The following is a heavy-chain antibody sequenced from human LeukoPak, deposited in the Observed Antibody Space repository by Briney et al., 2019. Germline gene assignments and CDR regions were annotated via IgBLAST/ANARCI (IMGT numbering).Heavy chain of an antibody. CDR3: ARHMSGTGLNYYFSYYMDV. V-gene: IGHV5-51*01. Sequence: HGESLKISCKGSGYIFTNYWIGWVRQMPGKGLEWMGIIYPGDSDIRYSPSFQGRVTISADKSISTAYLQWSSLKASDTAMYYCARHMSGTGLNYYFSYYMDVWGKGTTVTVSS. CDR2: IYPGDSDI. CDR1: GYIFTNYW. D-gene: IGHD2-8*02. J-gene: IGHJ6*03.